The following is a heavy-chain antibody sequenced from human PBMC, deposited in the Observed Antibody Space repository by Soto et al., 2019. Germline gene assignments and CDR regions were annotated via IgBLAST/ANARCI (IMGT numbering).Heavy chain of an antibody. CDR3: VRDDDNLDNGLDH. J-gene: IGHJ4*02. Sequence: VQLVESGGDLVQRGGSLRLSCVASGFTFSVYSMNWVRQAPGKGLQWVAVIPHDGTYQYYLDSVKGRFTISRDNSKDTLYLQMNSLRVEDTAVYYCVRDDDNLDNGLDHWGQGTLVTVSS. V-gene: IGHV3-30*04. D-gene: IGHD1-1*01. CDR2: IPHDGTYQ. CDR1: GFTFSVYS.